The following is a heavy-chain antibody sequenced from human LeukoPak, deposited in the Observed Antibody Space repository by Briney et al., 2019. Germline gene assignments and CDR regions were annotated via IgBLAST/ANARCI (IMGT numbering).Heavy chain of an antibody. V-gene: IGHV3-48*03. CDR3: ASSYYYDSSGPPDY. CDR1: GFTFSSYE. CDR2: ISSSGSTI. D-gene: IGHD3-22*01. J-gene: IGHJ4*02. Sequence: GGSLRLSCAASGFTFSSYEMNWVRQAPGKGLEWVSYISSSGSTIYYADSVKGRFTISRDNAKNSLYLQLNSLRAEDTAVYYCASSYYYDSSGPPDYWGQGTLVTVSS.